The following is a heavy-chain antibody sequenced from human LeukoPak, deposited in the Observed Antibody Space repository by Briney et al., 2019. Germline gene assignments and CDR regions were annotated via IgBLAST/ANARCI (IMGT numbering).Heavy chain of an antibody. CDR3: AKGNKAVGGTIATFSY. Sequence: PGGSLRLSCAASGFTFSSYAMSWVRQTPGKGLEWVSTISGSGGNTYYAGSVKGRFTISRDNSKNTLYLQMNSLRAEDTAVYYCAKGNKAVGGTIATFSYWGQGTLVTVSS. D-gene: IGHD1-26*01. J-gene: IGHJ4*02. V-gene: IGHV3-23*01. CDR1: GFTFSSYA. CDR2: ISGSGGNT.